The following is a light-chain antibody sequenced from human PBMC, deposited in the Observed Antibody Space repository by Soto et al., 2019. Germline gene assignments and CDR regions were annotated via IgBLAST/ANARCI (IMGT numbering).Light chain of an antibody. CDR1: SSDVGGYNS. CDR2: DVT. CDR3: TSYTSSSTTV. Sequence: QSVLTQPASVSGSAGQSITISCTGTSSDVGGYNSVSWYRQYPGKAPKLIIFDVTDRPSGISTRFSGSKSGNTASLTISGLQAEDEAVFYCTSYTSSSTTVFGTGTKVTVL. V-gene: IGLV2-14*01. J-gene: IGLJ1*01.